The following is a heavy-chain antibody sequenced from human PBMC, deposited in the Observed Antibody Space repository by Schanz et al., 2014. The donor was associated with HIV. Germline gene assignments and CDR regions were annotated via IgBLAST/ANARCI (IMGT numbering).Heavy chain of an antibody. CDR1: GFSFSSYG. Sequence: QVQLVESGGGVVQPGRSLRLSCAASGFSFSSYGMHWVRQAPGKGLEWVAIIWYDGSNKYYSEYVKGRFTISRDKSKNTLYLEMNSLRVEDTAVYYCAREKSDWYLIDYYYYYGMDVWGQGTTVTVSS. D-gene: IGHD2-21*02. CDR2: IWYDGSNK. CDR3: AREKSDWYLIDYYYYYGMDV. V-gene: IGHV3-33*01. J-gene: IGHJ6*02.